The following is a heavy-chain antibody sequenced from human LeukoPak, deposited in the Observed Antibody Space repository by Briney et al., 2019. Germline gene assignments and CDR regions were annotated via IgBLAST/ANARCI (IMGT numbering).Heavy chain of an antibody. CDR2: TYYRSKWYN. CDR1: GDSVSSNSAA. D-gene: IGHD4-17*01. J-gene: IGHJ6*02. V-gene: IGHV6-1*01. Sequence: SQTLSLTCSISGDSVSSNSAAWNWIRQSPSRGLEWLGRTYYRSKWYNDYAVSVKSRITINPDTSKNQFSLQLTSVTPEDTAVYYCARSGDSLLGMDVWGQGTTVTVSS. CDR3: ARSGDSLLGMDV.